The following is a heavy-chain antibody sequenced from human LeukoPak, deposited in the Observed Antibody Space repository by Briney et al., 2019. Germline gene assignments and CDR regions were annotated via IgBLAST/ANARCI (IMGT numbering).Heavy chain of an antibody. CDR2: ISSNGGST. CDR1: GFTFSSYA. D-gene: IGHD3-10*01. CDR3: AKDYSKTSYYGSGTYRPNWFDP. V-gene: IGHV3-64*01. Sequence: GGSLRLSCAASGFTFSSYAMHWVRQAPGKGLEYVSAISSNGGSTYYANSVKGRFTISRDNSKNTLYLQMGSLRAEDTAVYYCAKDYSKTSYYGSGTYRPNWFDPWGQGTLVTVSS. J-gene: IGHJ5*02.